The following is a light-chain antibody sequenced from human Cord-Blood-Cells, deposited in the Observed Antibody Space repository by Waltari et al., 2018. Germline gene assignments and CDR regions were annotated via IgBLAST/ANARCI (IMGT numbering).Light chain of an antibody. V-gene: IGKV3-15*01. J-gene: IGKJ3*01. CDR2: GAS. CDR3: QQYNNWPPVFT. Sequence: EIVMTQSPATLSVSPGERATLSCRGSQSDSSNLAWDQQKPGQAPRDLISGASTRATGIPASFSGSWSGTEFTLTISSLQSEDFAVYYCQQYNNWPPVFTFGPGTKVDIK. CDR1: QSDSSN.